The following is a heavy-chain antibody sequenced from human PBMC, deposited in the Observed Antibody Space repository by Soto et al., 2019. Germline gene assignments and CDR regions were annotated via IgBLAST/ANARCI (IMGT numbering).Heavy chain of an antibody. CDR1: GFTFSAYG. CDR3: AKDEYYYSRSGYYIFDS. J-gene: IGHJ4*02. D-gene: IGHD3-22*01. Sequence: QAQLVESGGGVVQPGESLRLSCEVSGFTFSAYGMHWVRQAPGKGLEWVAAISHDGTNKNYGDSVKGRFTISRDNSKKXXYLQRNSLRPEDTALYYCAKDEYYYSRSGYYIFDSWGQGTLVTVSS. CDR2: ISHDGTNK. V-gene: IGHV3-30*18.